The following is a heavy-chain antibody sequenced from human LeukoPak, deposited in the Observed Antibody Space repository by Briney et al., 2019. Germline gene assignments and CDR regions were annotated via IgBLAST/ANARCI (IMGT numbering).Heavy chain of an antibody. D-gene: IGHD6-13*01. Sequence: ASVKVSCKASGYTFTSYYMHWVRQAPGQGLEWMGIINPSGGNTSYAQKFQGRVTMTRDTSTSTAYMELSSLRSEDTAVNYWAGDPADGSSSGRYSSSWYEGYYWGQGTLVTVSS. CDR1: GYTFTSYY. V-gene: IGHV1-46*01. CDR3: AGDPADGSSSGRYSSSWYEGYY. J-gene: IGHJ4*02. CDR2: INPSGGNT.